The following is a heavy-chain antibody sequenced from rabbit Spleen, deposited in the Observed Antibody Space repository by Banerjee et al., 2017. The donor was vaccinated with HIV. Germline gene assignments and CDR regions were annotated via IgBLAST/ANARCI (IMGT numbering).Heavy chain of an antibody. CDR2: INVVTGKA. CDR1: GFSFSNKAV. CDR3: ARDFVAWNSGSYAINL. V-gene: IGHV1S45*01. J-gene: IGHJ4*01. D-gene: IGHD1-1*01. Sequence: QEQLVESGGGLVKPEGSLKLSCTASGFSFSNKAVMCWVRQAPGKGLEWIACINVVTGKAVYASWAKGRFTFSKTSSTTVTLQMPSLTATDTATYFSARDFVAWNSGSYAINLWGPGTLVTVS.